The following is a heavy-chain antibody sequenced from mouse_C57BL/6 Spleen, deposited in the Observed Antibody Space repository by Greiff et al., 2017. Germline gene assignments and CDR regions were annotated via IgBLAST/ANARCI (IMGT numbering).Heavy chain of an antibody. V-gene: IGHV1-64*01. CDR2: IHPNSGST. CDR3: ADIYYDYGYFDY. Sequence: QVQLQQPGAELVKPGASVKLSCKASGYTFTSYWMHWVKQRPGQGLEWIGMIHPNSGSTNYNEKFKSKATLTVDKSSSTAYMQLSSLTSEDSAVYYCADIYYDYGYFDYWGQGTTLTVSS. CDR1: GYTFTSYW. J-gene: IGHJ2*01. D-gene: IGHD2-4*01.